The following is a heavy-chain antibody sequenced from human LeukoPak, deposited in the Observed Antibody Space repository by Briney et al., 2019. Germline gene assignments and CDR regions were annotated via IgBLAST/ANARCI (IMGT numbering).Heavy chain of an antibody. Sequence: GGSLRLSCAASGFTFSSYSMNWVRQAPGKGLEWVSSISSSSSYIYYADSVKGRFTISRDNAKNSLYLQMNSLRAEDTAVYYCASSGTAADYYYMDVWGKGTTVTVSS. J-gene: IGHJ6*03. CDR3: ASSGTAADYYYMDV. D-gene: IGHD1-26*01. CDR1: GFTFSSYS. CDR2: ISSSSSYI. V-gene: IGHV3-21*01.